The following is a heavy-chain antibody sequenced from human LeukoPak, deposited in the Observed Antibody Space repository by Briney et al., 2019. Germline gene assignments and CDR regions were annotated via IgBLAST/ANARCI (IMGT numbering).Heavy chain of an antibody. CDR3: ARVGTIAAAGFY. CDR2: ISGSGGST. J-gene: IGHJ4*02. CDR1: GFTFSSYA. V-gene: IGHV3-23*01. D-gene: IGHD6-13*01. Sequence: GGSLRLSCAASGFTFSSYAMSWVRQAPGKGLEWVSTISGSGGSTYYADSVKGRFTISRDNSKNTLYLQMNSLRAEDTAVYYCARVGTIAAAGFYWGQGTLVTVSS.